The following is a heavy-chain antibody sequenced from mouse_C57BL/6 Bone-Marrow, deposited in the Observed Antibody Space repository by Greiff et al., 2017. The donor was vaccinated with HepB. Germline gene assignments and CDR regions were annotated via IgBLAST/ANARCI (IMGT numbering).Heavy chain of an antibody. D-gene: IGHD2-4*01. CDR1: GYTFTSYW. Sequence: QVQLQQPGAELVKPGASVKLSCKASGYTFTSYWMHWVKQRPGQGLEWIGMIHPNSGSTNYNEKFKSKATLTVDKSSSTAYMQLSSLTSEDSAVYYCARCRLRRQKTGFAYWGQGTLVTVSA. CDR2: IHPNSGST. J-gene: IGHJ3*01. V-gene: IGHV1-64*01. CDR3: ARCRLRRQKTGFAY.